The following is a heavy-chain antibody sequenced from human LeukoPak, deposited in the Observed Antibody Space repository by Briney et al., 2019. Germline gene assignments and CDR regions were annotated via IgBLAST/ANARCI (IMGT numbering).Heavy chain of an antibody. D-gene: IGHD3-10*01. CDR1: GFDFSGAY. V-gene: IGHV3-48*02. Sequence: PGGSLRLSCAASGFDFSGAYMNWVRQAPGKGLEWVSYISNSRSTIYYADSVKGRFTISRDNAKNSLYLQMNSLRDEDTAVYYCARAKYYYGSGSYYSLDCWGQGTLVTVSS. J-gene: IGHJ4*02. CDR2: ISNSRSTI. CDR3: ARAKYYYGSGSYYSLDC.